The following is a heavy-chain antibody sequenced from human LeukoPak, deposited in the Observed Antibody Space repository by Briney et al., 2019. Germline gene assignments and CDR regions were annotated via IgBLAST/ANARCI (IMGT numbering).Heavy chain of an antibody. Sequence: ASVKVSCKASGGTFSSYAISWVRQAPGQGLEWMGWMNPNSGNTGYAQKFQGRVTMTRNTSISTAYMELSSLRSEDTAVYYCARENYDSSGYQTWGQGTLVTVSS. CDR3: ARENYDSSGYQT. CDR1: GGTFSSYA. CDR2: MNPNSGNT. V-gene: IGHV1-8*02. D-gene: IGHD3-22*01. J-gene: IGHJ5*02.